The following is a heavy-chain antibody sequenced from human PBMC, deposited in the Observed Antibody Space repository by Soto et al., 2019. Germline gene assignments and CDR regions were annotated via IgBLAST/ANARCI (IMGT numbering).Heavy chain of an antibody. J-gene: IGHJ4*02. V-gene: IGHV4-39*01. CDR2: IYYSGST. CDR3: ARHVGIAAVLYYFDY. Sequence: PSETLSHTCTVSGGSISSSSYYWGWIRQPPGKGLEWIGSIYYSGSTYYNPSLKSRVTISVDTSKNQFSLKLSSVTAADTAVYYCARHVGIAAVLYYFDYWGQGTLVTVSS. D-gene: IGHD6-13*01. CDR1: GGSISSSSYY.